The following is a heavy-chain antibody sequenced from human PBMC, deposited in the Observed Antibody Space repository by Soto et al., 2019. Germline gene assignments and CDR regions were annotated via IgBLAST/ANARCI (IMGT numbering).Heavy chain of an antibody. Sequence: GGSLRLSCSASGFAFPNYAMQWVRQAPGKGLQFVSTISSNGGSTDYTDSVKGRFTISRDNSKKTLYLQMASLKTEDTAVYYRVKDLFGLDVWGQGTPVTVSS. CDR2: ISSNGGST. CDR1: GFAFPNYA. V-gene: IGHV3-64D*06. D-gene: IGHD3-3*01. CDR3: VKDLFGLDV. J-gene: IGHJ6*02.